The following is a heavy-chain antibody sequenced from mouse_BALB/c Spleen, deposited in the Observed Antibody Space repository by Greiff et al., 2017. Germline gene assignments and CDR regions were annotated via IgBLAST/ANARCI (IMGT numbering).Heavy chain of an antibody. J-gene: IGHJ3*01. CDR2: IWSGGST. V-gene: IGHV2-2*02. Sequence: QVQLKQSGPGLVQPSQSLSITCTVSGFSLTSYGVHWVRQSPGKGLEWLGVIWSGGSTDYNAAFISRLSISKDNSKSQVFFKMNSLQANDTAIYCCARNQSPAWFAYWGQGTLVTVSA. CDR3: ARNQSPAWFAY. CDR1: GFSLTSYG.